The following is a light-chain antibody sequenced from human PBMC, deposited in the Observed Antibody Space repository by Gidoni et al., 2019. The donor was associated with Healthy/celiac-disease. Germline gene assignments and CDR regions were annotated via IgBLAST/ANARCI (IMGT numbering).Light chain of an antibody. CDR3: QQYGSSYT. Sequence: EIFLTQSPDTLSLSPGERATLSCRASQSVSSSYLAWYQQKPGQAPRLLIYGASSRATGIPDRFSGSGSGTDFTLTISRLEPEDFAVYYCQQYGSSYTFGQGTKLEIK. CDR1: QSVSSSY. CDR2: GAS. V-gene: IGKV3-20*01. J-gene: IGKJ2*01.